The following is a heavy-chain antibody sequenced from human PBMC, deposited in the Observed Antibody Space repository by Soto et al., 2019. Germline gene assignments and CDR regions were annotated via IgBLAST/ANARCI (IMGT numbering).Heavy chain of an antibody. CDR2: IYYSGST. CDR3: ATTRADYYYGMDV. Sequence: QVQLQESGPGLVKPSQTLSLTCTVSGGSISSGNYYWSWIRQPPGKGLEWIGYIYYSGSTYYNPSLKSRITTSVDTSKHQFSLKLSSVTAADTAVYYCATTRADYYYGMDVWGQGTTVTVSS. J-gene: IGHJ6*02. V-gene: IGHV4-30-4*01. CDR1: GGSISSGNYY.